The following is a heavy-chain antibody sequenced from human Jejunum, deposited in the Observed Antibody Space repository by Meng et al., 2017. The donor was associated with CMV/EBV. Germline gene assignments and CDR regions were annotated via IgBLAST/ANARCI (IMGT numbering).Heavy chain of an antibody. Sequence: SGYTFTTYAVSWVRQVPGQGLEWVGWINTDTGNPTYAQTFKGRFVFSLDTSVSTAYLQITSLKAEDTAVYFCARARSCTAGSCYSDYWGQGSLVTVSS. CDR2: INTDTGNP. V-gene: IGHV7-4-1*02. CDR1: GYTFTTYA. CDR3: ARARSCTAGSCYSDY. D-gene: IGHD2-8*02. J-gene: IGHJ4*02.